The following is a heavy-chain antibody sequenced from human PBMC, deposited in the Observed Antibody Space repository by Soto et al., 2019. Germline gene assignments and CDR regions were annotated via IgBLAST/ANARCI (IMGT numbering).Heavy chain of an antibody. CDR1: GGAFSSYA. V-gene: IGHV1-69*06. CDR2: IIPIFGTA. Sequence: GASVKVSCKASGGAFSSYAISGVRQAPGQGLEWMGGIIPIFGTANYAQKFQGRVTITADKSTSTAYMELSSLRSEDTAVYYCARARSVSFDPWGQGTLVTVSS. CDR3: ARARSVSFDP. J-gene: IGHJ5*02.